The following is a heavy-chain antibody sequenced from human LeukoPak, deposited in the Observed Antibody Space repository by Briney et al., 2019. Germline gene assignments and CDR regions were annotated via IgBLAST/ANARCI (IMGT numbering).Heavy chain of an antibody. V-gene: IGHV3-9*01. Sequence: GGSLRLSCAASGFTFDDYAMHWVRQVPGKGLEWVSGITWNSVGIDYADSVKGRFTISRDNAQNSLYLQMNGLRAEDTAVYFCARNGASSGRPYHLDYWGQGTLVTVSS. D-gene: IGHD6-19*01. J-gene: IGHJ4*02. CDR2: ITWNSVGI. CDR3: ARNGASSGRPYHLDY. CDR1: GFTFDDYA.